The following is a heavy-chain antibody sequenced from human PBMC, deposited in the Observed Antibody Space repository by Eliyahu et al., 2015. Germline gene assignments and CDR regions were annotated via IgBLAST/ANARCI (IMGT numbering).Heavy chain of an antibody. CDR3: VRRPPGSSYGLGVVDY. CDR1: XFPXXXXGVG. CDR2: IYWDDDK. Sequence: QITLKESGPTLVKPTQTLXLTCTFSXFPXXXXGVGVGWIRQHPGKALEWLAVIYWDDDKRYRPSLKSRLTITKDTSKNQVVLIMTNMDPVDTATYYCVRRPPGSSYGLGVVDYWGQGTLVTVSS. D-gene: IGHD1-26*01. V-gene: IGHV2-5*02. J-gene: IGHJ4*02.